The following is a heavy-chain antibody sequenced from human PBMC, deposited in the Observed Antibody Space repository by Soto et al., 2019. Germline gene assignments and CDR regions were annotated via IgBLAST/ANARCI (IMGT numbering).Heavy chain of an antibody. CDR3: ARHDWNGVDY. CDR1: GGSISRNSYY. V-gene: IGHV4-39*01. J-gene: IGHJ4*02. D-gene: IGHD1-1*01. Sequence: QMQLQESGPGLVKPSETLSLTCTVSGGSISRNSYYWGWIRQPPGKGLEWIGSIYYSGSTYYNPSLQSRVTISVATSKNQFSLKLSSVTAADTAVYYCARHDWNGVDYWGQGTLVTVSS. CDR2: IYYSGST.